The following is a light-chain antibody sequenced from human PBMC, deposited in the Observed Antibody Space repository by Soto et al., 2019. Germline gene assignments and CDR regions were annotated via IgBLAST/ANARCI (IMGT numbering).Light chain of an antibody. V-gene: IGKV3-20*01. CDR2: GAS. CDR1: QSVSTTY. Sequence: EIALTQSPDTLYLFPGERATLSCRASQSVSTTYLAWYQQKLAQAPRLLIFGASNRATGIPDRFSGSGCGTDFTLTISRLEPEEFAGYCCQQYGSSRWTFSQGTKVEIK. J-gene: IGKJ1*01. CDR3: QQYGSSRWT.